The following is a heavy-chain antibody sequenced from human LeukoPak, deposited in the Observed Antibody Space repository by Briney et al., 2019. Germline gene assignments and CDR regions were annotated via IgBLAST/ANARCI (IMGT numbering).Heavy chain of an antibody. V-gene: IGHV4-59*08. Sequence: SETLSLTCLVCGGSISTFYWSWIRQPPGKGLEWIGYIDYSGSAYYNPSLKSRVSMSVDTSTNQLSLKLSSVTAADTAVYYCARRKGIGPYKDWFDPWGQGTLVTASS. J-gene: IGHJ5*02. CDR1: GGSISTFY. CDR3: ARRKGIGPYKDWFDP. CDR2: IDYSGSA. D-gene: IGHD1-1*01.